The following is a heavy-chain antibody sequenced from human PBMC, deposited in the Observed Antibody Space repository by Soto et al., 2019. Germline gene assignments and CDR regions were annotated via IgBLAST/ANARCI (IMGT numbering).Heavy chain of an antibody. CDR3: ARDPCSGGFCYGSDP. CDR2: LIPILGIP. CDR1: GGTFSSFS. V-gene: IGHV1-69*04. J-gene: IGHJ5*02. D-gene: IGHD2-15*01. Sequence: QVHLVQSGAEMKKPGSSVKVSCKASGGTFSSFSISWVRQAPGQGLEWMGRLIPILGIPHYAQKFQGRVTITADESTTTAYMELRSLRSEDTAVYYCARDPCSGGFCYGSDPWGQGTLVTVSS.